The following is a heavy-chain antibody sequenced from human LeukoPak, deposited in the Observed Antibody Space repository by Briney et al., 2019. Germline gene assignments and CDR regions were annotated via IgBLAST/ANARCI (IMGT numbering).Heavy chain of an antibody. J-gene: IGHJ6*02. CDR1: GFTFSSYW. D-gene: IGHD6-13*01. Sequence: HTGGSLRLSCAASGFTFSSYWMHWVRQAPGKGLVWVSRISSDGSSTDYADSVKGRFTISRDNAKDTLYLQMNSLRAEDTAVYYCARAEYSSSWYSWDYYYGMDVWGQGTTVTVSS. V-gene: IGHV3-74*01. CDR2: ISSDGSST. CDR3: ARAEYSSSWYSWDYYYGMDV.